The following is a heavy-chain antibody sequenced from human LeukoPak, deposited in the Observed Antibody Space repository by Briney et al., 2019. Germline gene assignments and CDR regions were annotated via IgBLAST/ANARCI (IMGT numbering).Heavy chain of an antibody. J-gene: IGHJ5*02. CDR3: ASRTGGNWFDP. D-gene: IGHD7-27*01. V-gene: IGHV1-69*02. CDR1: GGIFTSYT. CDR2: VVPLLGIA. Sequence: ASVKVSCKASGGIFTSYTISWVRHAPGQGLEWMGRVVPLLGIANYAQKLQGRVTMTTDTSTSTAYMELRSLRSDDTAVYYCASRTGGNWFDPWGQGTLVTVSS.